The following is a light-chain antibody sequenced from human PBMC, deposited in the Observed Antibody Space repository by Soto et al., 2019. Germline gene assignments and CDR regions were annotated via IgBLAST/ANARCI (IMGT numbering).Light chain of an antibody. CDR3: MQAVQTPPT. CDR2: LGS. J-gene: IGKJ1*01. CDR1: QSLLHSNGYNY. Sequence: DIVMPQSPLSLPVTPGEPASISCRSSQSLLHSNGYNYLDWYLQRPGQSPQLLIYLGSNRASGVPDRFSGSGSGTDFTLKISRVEAEDVGVYYCMQAVQTPPTFGQGTKVDIK. V-gene: IGKV2-28*01.